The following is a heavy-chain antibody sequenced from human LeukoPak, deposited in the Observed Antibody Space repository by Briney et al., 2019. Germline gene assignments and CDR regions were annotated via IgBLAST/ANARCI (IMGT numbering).Heavy chain of an antibody. CDR3: ARGASSRFEH. CDR1: GGSISSSNYY. Sequence: PSETLSLTCIVSGGSISSSNYYWGWIRQSPGKGLEWIGSIYSRGSTYYNPSLKSRVTISGDTSKNQFSLKLSSVTAADTAVYYCARGASSRFEHWGQGTLVTVSS. CDR2: IYSRGST. J-gene: IGHJ4*02. V-gene: IGHV4-39*07. D-gene: IGHD6-13*01.